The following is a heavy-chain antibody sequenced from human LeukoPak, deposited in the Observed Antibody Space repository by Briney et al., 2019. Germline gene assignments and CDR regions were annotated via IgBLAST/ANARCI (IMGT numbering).Heavy chain of an antibody. V-gene: IGHV7-4-1*02. CDR3: ARDFVSGYSYGYRAFDI. CDR1: GYTFTSYA. J-gene: IGHJ3*02. D-gene: IGHD5-18*01. Sequence: ASVKVSCKASGYTFTSYAMNWVRQAPGQGLEWMGWINTNTGNPTYAQGFTGRFVFSLDTSVSTAYLQISSLKAEDTAVYYCARDFVSGYSYGYRAFDIWGQGTMVTVSS. CDR2: INTNTGNP.